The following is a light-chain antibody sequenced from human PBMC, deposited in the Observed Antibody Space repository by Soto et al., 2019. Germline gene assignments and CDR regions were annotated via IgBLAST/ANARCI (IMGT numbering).Light chain of an antibody. J-gene: IGKJ4*01. V-gene: IGKV1-39*01. Sequence: DIQMTQSPSSLSASVGDRVTITCRASQSISSYLNWYQQKPGKAPKRLIYDASSLQSGVPSRFSGSGSGTDFTLTISNLQPEDFATYYCQQSYSTPLTFGGGTKVEIK. CDR3: QQSYSTPLT. CDR2: DAS. CDR1: QSISSY.